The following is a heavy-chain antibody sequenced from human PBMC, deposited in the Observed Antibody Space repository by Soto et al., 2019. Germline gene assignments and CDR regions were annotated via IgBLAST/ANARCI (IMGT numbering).Heavy chain of an antibody. CDR2: ISYDGSNK. CDR1: GFTFSSYG. Sequence: QVQLVESGGGVVQPGRSLRLSCAASGFTFSSYGMHWVRQAPGKGLEWVAVISYDGSNKYYADSVKGRFTISRDNSKNTLYLQMNSLRAEDTAVYYCAKDVSYYYGMDVWGQGTTVTVSS. J-gene: IGHJ6*02. V-gene: IGHV3-30*18. CDR3: AKDVSYYYGMDV.